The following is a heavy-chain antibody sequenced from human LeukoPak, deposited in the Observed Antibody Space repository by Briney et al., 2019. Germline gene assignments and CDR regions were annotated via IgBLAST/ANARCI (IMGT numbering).Heavy chain of an antibody. CDR2: ISSKGDTI. CDR3: VRGGYGWTFDF. Sequence: AGGSLRLSCTASGFNFNDNFMGWIRQAPGKGLEWISYISSKGDTIHYSDPVKGRFSIARDNPQKSLYLQMNSLRVEDTAVYYCVRGGYGWTFDFWGQGTLVTVSS. D-gene: IGHD5-18*01. CDR1: GFNFNDNF. J-gene: IGHJ4*02. V-gene: IGHV3-11*01.